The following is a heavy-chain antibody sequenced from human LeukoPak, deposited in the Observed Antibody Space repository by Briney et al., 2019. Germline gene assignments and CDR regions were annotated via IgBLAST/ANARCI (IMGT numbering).Heavy chain of an antibody. CDR3: ARGIWFGAWGPIDY. J-gene: IGHJ4*02. V-gene: IGHV4-38-2*02. CDR1: GYSISSGYY. CDR2: IYHSGST. Sequence: SETLSLTCTVSGYSISSGYYWGWIRQPPGKGLEWIGSIYHSGSTYYNPSLKSRVTISVDTSKNQFSLKLSSVTAADTAVYYCARGIWFGAWGPIDYWGQGTLVTVSS. D-gene: IGHD3-10*01.